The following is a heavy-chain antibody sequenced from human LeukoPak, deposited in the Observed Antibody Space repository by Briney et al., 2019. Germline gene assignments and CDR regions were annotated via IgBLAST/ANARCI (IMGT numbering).Heavy chain of an antibody. Sequence: GGSLRLSCAASGFTFSNYWMNWVRQAPGKGLQWVANINRDGREKYYVDSVKGRFTISRDNAKNSLPLQMSSLRAEDTAVYYCVGRRTSAAGKCWGQGTLVTVSS. J-gene: IGHJ4*02. CDR3: VGRRTSAAGKC. CDR1: GFTFSNYW. CDR2: INRDGREK. V-gene: IGHV3-7*01. D-gene: IGHD6-13*01.